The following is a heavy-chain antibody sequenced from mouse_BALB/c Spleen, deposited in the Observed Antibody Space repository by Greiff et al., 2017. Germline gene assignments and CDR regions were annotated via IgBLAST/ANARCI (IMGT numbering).Heavy chain of an antibody. CDR1: GYTFTSYW. J-gene: IGHJ1*01. V-gene: IGHV1-87*01. D-gene: IGHD1-1*01. CDR3: ARIGTWYFDV. CDR2: IYPGDGDT. Sequence: VQLQQSGAELARPGGSVKLSCEASGYTFTSYWMQWVTQRPGQGLEWIGAIYPGDGDTRYTQKFKGKATLTADKSSSTAYMQLSSLASEDSAVYYCARIGTWYFDVWGAGTMVTVSS.